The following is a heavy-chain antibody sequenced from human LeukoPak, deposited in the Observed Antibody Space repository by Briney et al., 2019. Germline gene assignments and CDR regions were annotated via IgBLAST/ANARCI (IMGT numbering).Heavy chain of an antibody. J-gene: IGHJ5*02. CDR2: ISAYNGNT. CDR3: ARDLYCGSTSCGFDP. Sequence: ASVKVSCKASGYTFTSYGISWVRQAPGQGLEWMGWISAYNGNTNYAQKLQGRVTMTTDTSTSTAYMELRSLRSDDTAVYYCARDLYCGSTSCGFDPWGQGTLVTVSS. V-gene: IGHV1-18*01. D-gene: IGHD2-2*01. CDR1: GYTFTSYG.